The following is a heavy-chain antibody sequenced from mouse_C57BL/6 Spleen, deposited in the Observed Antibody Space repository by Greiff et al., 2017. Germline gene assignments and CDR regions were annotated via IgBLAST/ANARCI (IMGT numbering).Heavy chain of an antibody. CDR1: GFTFSDYG. CDR2: ISSGSSTI. CDR3: ATIYYDYLFDY. Sequence: EVKLMESGGGLVKPGGSLKLSCAASGFTFSDYGMHWVRQAPEKGLEWVAYISSGSSTIYYADTVKGRFTISRDNAKNTLFLQMTSLRSEDTAMYYCATIYYDYLFDYWGQGTTLTVSS. J-gene: IGHJ2*01. V-gene: IGHV5-17*01. D-gene: IGHD2-4*01.